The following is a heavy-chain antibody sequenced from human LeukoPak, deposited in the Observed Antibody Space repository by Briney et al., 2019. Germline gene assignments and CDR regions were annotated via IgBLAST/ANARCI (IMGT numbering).Heavy chain of an antibody. CDR2: IYYSGST. Sequence: PSETLPLTCTVSGGSISSSSYYWGWIRQPPGKGLEWIGSIYYSGSTYYNPSLKSRVTISVDTSKNQFSLKLSSVTAADTAVYYCARASYYYDSSGPFGYWGQGTLVTVSS. J-gene: IGHJ4*02. V-gene: IGHV4-39*07. D-gene: IGHD3-22*01. CDR1: GGSISSSSYY. CDR3: ARASYYYDSSGPFGY.